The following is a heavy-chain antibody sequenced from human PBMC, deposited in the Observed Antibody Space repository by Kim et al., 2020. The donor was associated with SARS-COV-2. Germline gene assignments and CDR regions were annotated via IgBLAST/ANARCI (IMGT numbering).Heavy chain of an antibody. J-gene: IGHJ4*02. Sequence: GGSLRLSCAASRFTFSSYTMSWVRQAPGKGLEWVSAISGSGGSIYYADSVKGRFTISRDNFKNTLYLQMNSLRAEDTAVYYCAKSVGAADYSHYFDYWGQGTLVTVSS. CDR2: ISGSGGSI. V-gene: IGHV3-23*01. CDR1: RFTFSSYT. CDR3: AKSVGAADYSHYFDY. D-gene: IGHD6-13*01.